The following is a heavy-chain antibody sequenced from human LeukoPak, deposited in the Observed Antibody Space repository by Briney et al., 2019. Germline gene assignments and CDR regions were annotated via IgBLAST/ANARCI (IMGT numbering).Heavy chain of an antibody. J-gene: IGHJ4*02. D-gene: IGHD3-10*01. CDR3: ARDNLAYGRHWYGSGSYSLLFVY. CDR2: ISGYSGDT. Sequence: GASVKVSCKASGYTFTSYGFSWVRQAPGQGLEWMGWISGYSGDTNYAQKLQGRVIMTTDTSASTAYMELRSLRSDDTAVYYCARDNLAYGRHWYGSGSYSLLFVYWGQGTLVTVSS. CDR1: GYTFTSYG. V-gene: IGHV1-18*01.